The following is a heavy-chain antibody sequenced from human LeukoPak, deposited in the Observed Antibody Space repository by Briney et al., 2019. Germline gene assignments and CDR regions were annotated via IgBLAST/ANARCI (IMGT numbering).Heavy chain of an antibody. CDR2: ISGSGGTT. CDR1: GFTFINYI. V-gene: IGHV3-23*01. CDR3: AKAIVGSSYRYYDY. J-gene: IGHJ4*02. D-gene: IGHD2-2*01. Sequence: GGSQRLSCAASGFTFINYIMSWVRQAPGKGLEWVSAISGSGGTTVYSDSVKGRFTVSRDNSRNTLYLQMNSLRAEDKAVYYCAKAIVGSSYRYYDYWGQGTLVTVSS.